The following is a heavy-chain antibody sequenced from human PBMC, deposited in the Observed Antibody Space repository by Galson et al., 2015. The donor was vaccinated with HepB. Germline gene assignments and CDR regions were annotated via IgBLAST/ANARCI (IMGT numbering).Heavy chain of an antibody. Sequence: SLRLSCAASGFTFSGSAMHWVRQASGKGLEWVGRIRSKANSYATAYAASVKGRFTISRDDSKNTAYLQMNSLKTEDTAVYYCTRQLLPSIAATSQWSGGLFYYYMDVWGKGTTVTVSS. V-gene: IGHV3-73*01. CDR3: TRQLLPSIAATSQWSGGLFYYYMDV. J-gene: IGHJ6*03. CDR2: IRSKANSYAT. CDR1: GFTFSGSA. D-gene: IGHD6-6*01.